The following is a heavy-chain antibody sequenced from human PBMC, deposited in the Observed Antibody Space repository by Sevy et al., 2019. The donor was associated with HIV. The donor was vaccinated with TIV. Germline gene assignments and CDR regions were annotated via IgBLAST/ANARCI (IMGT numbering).Heavy chain of an antibody. CDR3: ARAKGGRLTTFYYSPLNV. J-gene: IGHJ6*02. V-gene: IGHV5-51*01. D-gene: IGHD3-22*01. CDR1: GYSFATYW. Sequence: GESLKISCKGSGYSFATYWIAWVRQMPRKGLEWVGIIYPDESDTRYSPSCQGQVTISTDKSISTAYLQWSTLKAYDTATYLCARAKGGRLTTFYYSPLNVWGQGTMVTVSS. CDR2: IYPDESDT.